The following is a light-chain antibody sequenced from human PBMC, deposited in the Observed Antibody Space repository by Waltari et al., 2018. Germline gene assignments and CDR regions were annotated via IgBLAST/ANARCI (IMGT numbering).Light chain of an antibody. Sequence: DVGMSQSPLSLPVPLGQPASISCRSSQSLVHSDGNTYLTWCQQRPGQSPRRFFYRDSKRDSGVPDRLSGSGSGTDFTLKISRVEAEDGGVYYCMQGTHWPWTFGQGTKVESK. CDR1: QSLVHSDGNTY. V-gene: IGKV2-30*02. CDR2: RDS. CDR3: MQGTHWPWT. J-gene: IGKJ1*01.